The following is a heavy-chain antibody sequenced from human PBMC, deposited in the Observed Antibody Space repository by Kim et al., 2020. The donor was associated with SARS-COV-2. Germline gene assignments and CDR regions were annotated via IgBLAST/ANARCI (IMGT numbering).Heavy chain of an antibody. V-gene: IGHV1-3*01. Sequence: SRKFQGRATITRETSASKAYMGLSSLRSEDTAVYYCARSVTTYYYYGMDVWGQGTTVTVSS. CDR3: ARSVTTYYYYGMDV. J-gene: IGHJ6*02. D-gene: IGHD4-17*01.